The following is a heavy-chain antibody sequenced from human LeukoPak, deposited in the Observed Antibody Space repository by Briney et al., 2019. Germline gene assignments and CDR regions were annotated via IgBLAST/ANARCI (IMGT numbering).Heavy chain of an antibody. CDR2: ISAYNGNT. V-gene: IGHV1-18*01. CDR3: ARGGYCSGGSCFKEIFDP. Sequence: ASVKVSCKASGYTFTSYGISWVRQAPGQGLEWMGWISAYNGNTNHAQKLQGRVTMTTDTSTSTAYMELRSLRSDDTAVYYCARGGYCSGGSCFKEIFDPWGQGTLVTVSS. D-gene: IGHD2-15*01. J-gene: IGHJ5*02. CDR1: GYTFTSYG.